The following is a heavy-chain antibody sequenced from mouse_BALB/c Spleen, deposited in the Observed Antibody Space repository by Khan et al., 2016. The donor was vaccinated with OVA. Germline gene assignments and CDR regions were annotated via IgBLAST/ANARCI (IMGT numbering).Heavy chain of an antibody. CDR1: GYTFINYW. CDR3: ARRGLRWDFDY. D-gene: IGHD1-1*01. Sequence: QVQLQQSGAELAKPGASVKMSCKASGYTFINYWMNWVKQRPGQGLEWIGYINPTTGYTEYNQKFTDKATLTADKSSSTAHMQLSSLTSEDSAVYYCARRGLRWDFDYWGQGTTLTVSS. V-gene: IGHV1-7*01. J-gene: IGHJ2*01. CDR2: INPTTGYT.